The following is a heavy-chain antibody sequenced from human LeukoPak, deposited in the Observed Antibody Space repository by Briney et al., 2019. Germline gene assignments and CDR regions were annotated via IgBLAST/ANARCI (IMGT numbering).Heavy chain of an antibody. CDR1: RGSIRSSTYY. J-gene: IGHJ4*02. D-gene: IGHD2-21*02. CDR3: ARVGDWYYFDY. CDR2: IYYSGST. V-gene: IGHV4-61*05. Sequence: SETLSLTCTVSRGSIRSSTYYWGWIRQPPGKGLEWIGYIYYSGSTNYNPSLKSRVTISVDTSKNQFSLKLSSVAAADTAVYYCARVGDWYYFDYWGQGTLVTVSS.